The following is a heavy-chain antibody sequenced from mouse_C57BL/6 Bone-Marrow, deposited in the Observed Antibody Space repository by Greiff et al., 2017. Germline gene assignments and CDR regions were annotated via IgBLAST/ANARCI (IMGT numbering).Heavy chain of an antibody. D-gene: IGHD2-2*01. Sequence: QVQLPQPGAVLVKPGASVKLSCKASGYTFTSYWMHWVKQRPGQGLEWIGMIHPNSGSTNYDEKFKSKATLTVDKSSSKAYMQLSSLTSEDSAVYYCARGVWLEFADWGQETLVTVSA. CDR2: IHPNSGST. CDR1: GYTFTSYW. J-gene: IGHJ3*01. V-gene: IGHV1-64*01. CDR3: ARGVWLEFAD.